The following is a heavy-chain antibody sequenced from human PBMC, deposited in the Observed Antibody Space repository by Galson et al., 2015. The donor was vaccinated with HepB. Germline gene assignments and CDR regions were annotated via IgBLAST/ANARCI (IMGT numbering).Heavy chain of an antibody. Sequence: SLRLSCAASGFTFSDYYMSWIRQAPGKGLEWVSYISSSGSTIYYADSVKGRFTISRDNAKNSLYLQMNSLRAEDTAVYYCAGGYSYGYEVGDYWGQGTLVTVSS. D-gene: IGHD5-18*01. CDR3: AGGYSYGYEVGDY. J-gene: IGHJ4*02. CDR2: ISSSGSTI. CDR1: GFTFSDYY. V-gene: IGHV3-11*01.